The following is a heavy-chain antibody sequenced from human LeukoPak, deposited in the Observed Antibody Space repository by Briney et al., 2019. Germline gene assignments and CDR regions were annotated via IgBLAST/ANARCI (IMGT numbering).Heavy chain of an antibody. Sequence: GASVKVSCTASGYTFTSYAMNWVRQAPGQGLEWMGWINTNTGNPTYAQGFTGRFVFSLDTSVSTAYLQISSLKAEDTAVYYCAREGYVDIVATMGPWGQGTLVTVSS. CDR1: GYTFTSYA. CDR2: INTNTGNP. V-gene: IGHV7-4-1*02. CDR3: AREGYVDIVATMGP. J-gene: IGHJ4*02. D-gene: IGHD5-12*01.